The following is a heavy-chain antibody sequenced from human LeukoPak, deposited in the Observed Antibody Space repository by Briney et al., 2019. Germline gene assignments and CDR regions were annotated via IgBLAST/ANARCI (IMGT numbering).Heavy chain of an antibody. CDR2: INHSGST. D-gene: IGHD3-10*01. V-gene: IGHV4-34*01. Sequence: SETLSLTCAVYGGSFSGYYWSWIRQPPGKGLEWIGEINHSGSTNYNPSLKSRVTISVDTSKNQFSLKLSSVTAADTAVYYCAIERSKYYYDSGSYWGRGTLVTVSS. CDR1: GGSFSGYY. J-gene: IGHJ2*01. CDR3: AIERSKYYYDSGSY.